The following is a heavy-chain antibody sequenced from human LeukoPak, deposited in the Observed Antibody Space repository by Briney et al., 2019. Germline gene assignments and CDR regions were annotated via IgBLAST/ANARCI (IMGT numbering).Heavy chain of an antibody. V-gene: IGHV5-51*01. CDR2: IYPGDSDT. J-gene: IGHJ4*02. CDR1: GYSFTSYW. CDR3: ARPNRSGGSCYFQAFSY. D-gene: IGHD2-15*01. Sequence: GESLKISCKGSGYSFTSYWIGWVRQMPGKGLEWMGIIYPGDSDTRYSPSFQGQVTISADKSISTAYLQWSSLKASDTAMYYCARPNRSGGSCYFQAFSYWGQGTLVTVSS.